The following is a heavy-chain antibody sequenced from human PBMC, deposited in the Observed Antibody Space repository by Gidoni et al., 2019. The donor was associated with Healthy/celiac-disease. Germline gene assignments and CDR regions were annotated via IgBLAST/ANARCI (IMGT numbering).Heavy chain of an antibody. CDR2: INHSGST. D-gene: IGHD3-9*01. J-gene: IGHJ3*02. Sequence: QVQLQQWGAGLLKPSETLSLTCAVYGGSFSGYYWSWIRQPPGKGLEWIGEINHSGSTNYNPSLKSRVTISVDTSKNQFSLKLSSVTAADTAVYYCARGSHYDILMSLHPPLFPIWGQGTMVTVSS. V-gene: IGHV4-34*01. CDR3: ARGSHYDILMSLHPPLFPI. CDR1: GGSFSGYY.